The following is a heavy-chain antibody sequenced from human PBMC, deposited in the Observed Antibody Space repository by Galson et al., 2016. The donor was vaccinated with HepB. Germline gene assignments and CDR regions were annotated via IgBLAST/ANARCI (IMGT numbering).Heavy chain of an antibody. J-gene: IGHJ4*02. CDR1: GYTFTSYG. V-gene: IGHV1-18*01. Sequence: SVKVSCKASGYTFTSYGISWVRQAPGQGLEWMGWISAYNGNTNYAQKLQGRVTMTTDTSTSTAYMELRSLRSDDTAVYYCAREMQGAYTSLYYFDYWGQGTLVTVSS. CDR3: AREMQGAYTSLYYFDY. D-gene: IGHD1-1*01. CDR2: ISAYNGNT.